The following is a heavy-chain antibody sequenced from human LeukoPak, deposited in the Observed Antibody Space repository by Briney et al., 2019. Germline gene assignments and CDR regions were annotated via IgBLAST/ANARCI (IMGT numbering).Heavy chain of an antibody. CDR1: GFTFSSYN. CDR2: ISRSSTYT. J-gene: IGHJ4*02. Sequence: GGSLRLSCAASGFTFSSYNINWVRQAPGKGLEWVSSISRSSTYTHYADSVKGRITISRDNAKNSLYLQMNSLRAEDTAVYYCAREGSSGWYNDYWGQGTLVTVSS. V-gene: IGHV3-21*01. CDR3: AREGSSGWYNDY. D-gene: IGHD6-19*01.